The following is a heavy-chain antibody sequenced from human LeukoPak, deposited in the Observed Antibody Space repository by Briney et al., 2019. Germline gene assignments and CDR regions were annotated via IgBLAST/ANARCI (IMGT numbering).Heavy chain of an antibody. V-gene: IGHV4-61*01. CDR3: ARETTNYYDSSGYYYSAFDI. J-gene: IGHJ3*02. Sequence: SETLSLTCTVSGYSISSGYYWSWIRQPPGKGLEWIGYIYYSGSTNYNPSLKSRVTISVDTSKNQFSLKLSSVTAADTAVYYCARETTNYYDSSGYYYSAFDIWGQGTMVTVSS. CDR1: GYSISSGYY. CDR2: IYYSGST. D-gene: IGHD3-22*01.